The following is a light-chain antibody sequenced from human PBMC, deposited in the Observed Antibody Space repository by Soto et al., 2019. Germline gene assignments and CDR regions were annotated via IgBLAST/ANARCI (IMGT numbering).Light chain of an antibody. V-gene: IGKV1-5*03. Sequence: DIQMTQSPSTLSASVGDRVTITCRASQSINDWLAWYQQKPGKAPNLLIYKASSLQSGGPSRFSGSGSGTEVTLTISSLQPDDFATFYCQQYFGYPWTFGQGTKVEIK. CDR1: QSINDW. CDR3: QQYFGYPWT. CDR2: KAS. J-gene: IGKJ1*01.